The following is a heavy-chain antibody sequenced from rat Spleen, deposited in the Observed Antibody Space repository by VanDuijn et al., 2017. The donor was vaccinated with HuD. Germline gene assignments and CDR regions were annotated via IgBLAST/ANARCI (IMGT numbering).Heavy chain of an antibody. Sequence: QVQLKESGPGLVQPSQTLSLTCTVSGFSLISYNVHWVRQPPGKGLEWMGVIWGNGNTNYTSVFKSRLSISRDTSKSQVFLKMNNLQTEDTAMYFCATQHYYDGYYRDSWGQGVMVTVSS. J-gene: IGHJ2*01. CDR2: IWGNGNT. CDR1: GFSLISYN. CDR3: ATQHYYDGYYRDS. D-gene: IGHD1-12*03. V-gene: IGHV2S61*01.